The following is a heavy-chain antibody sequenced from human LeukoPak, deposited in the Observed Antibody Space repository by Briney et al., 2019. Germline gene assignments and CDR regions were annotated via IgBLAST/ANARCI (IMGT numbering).Heavy chain of an antibody. CDR3: ARGRSRGYSYGFDY. CDR1: GYTFTSYY. V-gene: IGHV1-46*01. D-gene: IGHD5-18*01. Sequence: GASVKVSCKASGYTFTSYYMHWVRQAPGQGLEWMGLINPTGGSTGYAQKFQGRVTMTRDMSTSTDYMELSRLRSDDTAVYYCARGRSRGYSYGFDYWGQGTLVTVSS. J-gene: IGHJ4*02. CDR2: INPTGGST.